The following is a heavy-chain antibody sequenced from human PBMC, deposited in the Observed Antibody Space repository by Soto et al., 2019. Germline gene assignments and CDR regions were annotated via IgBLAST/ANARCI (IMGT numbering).Heavy chain of an antibody. V-gene: IGHV3-30*18. CDR1: GFTFSSYG. D-gene: IGHD3-22*01. J-gene: IGHJ4*02. CDR2: ISYDGSNK. CDR3: AKDGVFTMIVVDHGYFDY. Sequence: HPGGSLRLSCAASGFTFSSYGMHWVRQAPGKGLEWVAVISYDGSNKYYADSVKGRFTISRDNSKNTLYLQMNSPRAEDTAVYYCAKDGVFTMIVVDHGYFDYWGQGTLVTVSS.